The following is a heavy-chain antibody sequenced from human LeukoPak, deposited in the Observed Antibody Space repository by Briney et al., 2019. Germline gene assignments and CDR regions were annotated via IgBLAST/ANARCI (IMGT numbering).Heavy chain of an antibody. CDR2: ISSSSSTI. V-gene: IGHV3-48*01. D-gene: IGHD2-8*01. J-gene: IGHJ4*02. CDR1: GFTFSTYS. CDR3: ARDLYCTNGVCFPTDY. Sequence: GGSLRLSCAASGFTFSTYSMNWVRQAPGKGLEWVSYISSSSSTILYADSVKGRFTISRDNAKNSLYLQMNSLRAEDTAVYYCARDLYCTNGVCFPTDYWGQGTLVTVSS.